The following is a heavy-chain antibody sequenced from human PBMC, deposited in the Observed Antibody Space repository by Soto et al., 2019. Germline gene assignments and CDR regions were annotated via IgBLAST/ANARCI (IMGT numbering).Heavy chain of an antibody. J-gene: IGHJ4*02. CDR2: LWYDGSNT. CDR3: ARDPRDYGDTRGYFDY. D-gene: IGHD4-17*01. CDR1: GFTFSAYG. V-gene: IGHV3-33*01. Sequence: QVQLVESGGGVVQPGRSLRLSCAASGFTFSAYGMHWVRQAPGKGLEWVAVLWYDGSNTYYADSVKGRFTISRDNSKNTLYVNMNSLRAEDTALYYCARDPRDYGDTRGYFDYWGQGTLVTVSS.